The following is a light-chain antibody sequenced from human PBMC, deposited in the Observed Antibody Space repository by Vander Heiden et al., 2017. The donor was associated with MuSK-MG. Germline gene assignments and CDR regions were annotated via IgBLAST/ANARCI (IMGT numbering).Light chain of an antibody. CDR1: SSNIGAGYD. Sequence: QSVLTQPPSVSGAPGQRVPISSTGTSSNIGAGYDVHWYQQLPGTAPKLLIYGNSNRPSGVPDRFSGSKSGTSASLAITGLQAEDEADYYCQSYDSSLSGSVVFGGGTKLTVL. V-gene: IGLV1-40*01. J-gene: IGLJ2*01. CDR2: GNS. CDR3: QSYDSSLSGSVV.